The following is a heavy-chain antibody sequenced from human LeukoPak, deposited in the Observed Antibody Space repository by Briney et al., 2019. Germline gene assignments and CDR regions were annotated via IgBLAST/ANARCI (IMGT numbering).Heavy chain of an antibody. CDR1: GFTFSSYW. CDR2: IRGDGTIT. J-gene: IGHJ4*02. D-gene: IGHD1-14*01. CDR3: ANPRTGDY. V-gene: IGHV3-74*01. Sequence: PGGSLRLSCAASGFTFSSYWMHWVRQAPGKGLVWVSRIRGDGTITSYADSVKGRFTVSRDNAKTTLFLQMDSLRDEDTAVYYCANPRTGDYWGQGTLVTVSS.